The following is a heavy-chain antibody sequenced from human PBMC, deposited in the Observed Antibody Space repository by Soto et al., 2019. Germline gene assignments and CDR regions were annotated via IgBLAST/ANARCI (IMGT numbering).Heavy chain of an antibody. V-gene: IGHV1-69*01. CDR1: GGTFSSYA. CDR3: ERGDLQPDTAIARYYYYYYGMDV. Sequence: QVQLVQSGAEVKKPGSSVKVSCKASGGTFSSYAISWVRQAPGQGLEWMGGIIPIFGTANYAQKFQGRVTITADESTSTAYMELSSLRSEDTAVYYCERGDLQPDTAIARYYYYYYGMDVWGQGTTVTVSS. J-gene: IGHJ6*02. D-gene: IGHD5-18*01. CDR2: IIPIFGTA.